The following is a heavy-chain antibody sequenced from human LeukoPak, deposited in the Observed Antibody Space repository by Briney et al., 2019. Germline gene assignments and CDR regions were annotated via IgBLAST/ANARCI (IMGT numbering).Heavy chain of an antibody. CDR2: ISSSSSYI. J-gene: IGHJ4*02. D-gene: IGHD6-19*01. CDR1: GFTFSSYS. CDR3: ARGASGWVGAYYFDY. Sequence: PGGSLRLSCAASGFTFSSYSMNWVRQAPGKGLEWVSSISSSSSYIYYADSVKGRFTISRDNAKNSLYLQMNSLRAEDTAVYYCARGASGWVGAYYFDYWGQGTLVTVSS. V-gene: IGHV3-21*01.